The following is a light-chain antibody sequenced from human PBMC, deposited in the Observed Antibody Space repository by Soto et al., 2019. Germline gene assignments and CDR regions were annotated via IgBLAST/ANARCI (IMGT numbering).Light chain of an antibody. V-gene: IGKV3-15*01. CDR2: GAS. J-gene: IGKJ1*01. Sequence: EIVMTQSPATLSVSPGERATVSCRASQDISTNLAWYQQKPGQAPRLLIYGASTRATGIPARFSGSGSGTEFTLTISSLQSEDFAVYSCQQYNIWPWTFGQGTKVEV. CDR1: QDISTN. CDR3: QQYNIWPWT.